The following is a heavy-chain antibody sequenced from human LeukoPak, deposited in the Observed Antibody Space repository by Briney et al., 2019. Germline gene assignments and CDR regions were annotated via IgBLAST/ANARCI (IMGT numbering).Heavy chain of an antibody. V-gene: IGHV3-30*18. D-gene: IGHD5-18*01. CDR3: AKDLGYSYGPWNYYYGMDV. Sequence: GGSLRLSCAASGFTFNNYGMHWVRQAPGKGLEWVAVISYDGSNKYYADSVKGRFTISRDNSKNTLYLQMNSLRAEDTAVYYCAKDLGYSYGPWNYYYGMDVWGQGTTVTVSS. CDR2: ISYDGSNK. J-gene: IGHJ6*02. CDR1: GFTFNNYG.